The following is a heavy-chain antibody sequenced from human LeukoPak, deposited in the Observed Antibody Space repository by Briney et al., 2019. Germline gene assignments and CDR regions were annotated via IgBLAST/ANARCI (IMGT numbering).Heavy chain of an antibody. J-gene: IGHJ5*02. CDR3: ARESSGWAGDWFDP. D-gene: IGHD6-19*01. V-gene: IGHV3-23*01. Sequence: GGSLRLYCAASGFTFNNYDMSWVRQAPGKGLEWVSSISGSGDSTYYADSVKGRFTISRDNAKNTLYLQMNSLRAEDTAVYYCARESSGWAGDWFDPWGQGTLVTVSS. CDR1: GFTFNNYD. CDR2: ISGSGDST.